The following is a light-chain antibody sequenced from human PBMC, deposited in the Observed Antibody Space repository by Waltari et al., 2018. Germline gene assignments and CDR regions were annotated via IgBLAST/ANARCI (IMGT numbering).Light chain of an antibody. V-gene: IGLV2-14*03. CDR1: STAVGVYNY. J-gene: IGLJ2*01. CDR3: SSYTNTNTIV. Sequence: QSALTQPASVSGSPGQSITISCTGTSTAVGVYNYVSWYQHLPGKAPKLIIYDVSRWPSGVSNRFSGSKSGNTASLTISGLQAEDEADYYCSSYTNTNTIVFGGGTKVTVL. CDR2: DVS.